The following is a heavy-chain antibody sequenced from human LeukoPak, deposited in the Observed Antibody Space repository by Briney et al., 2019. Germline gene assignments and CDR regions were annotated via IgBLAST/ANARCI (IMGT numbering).Heavy chain of an antibody. Sequence: ASVKVSCKASGYTFTSYGITWVRQAPGQGLEWMGWISGYNGNTNYAQKLQGRVTMTTDTSTSTAYMELRSLRSDDTAVYYCARSGSYSSSWYLDYWGQGTLVTVSS. D-gene: IGHD6-13*01. CDR2: ISGYNGNT. J-gene: IGHJ4*02. CDR3: ARSGSYSSSWYLDY. V-gene: IGHV1-18*01. CDR1: GYTFTSYG.